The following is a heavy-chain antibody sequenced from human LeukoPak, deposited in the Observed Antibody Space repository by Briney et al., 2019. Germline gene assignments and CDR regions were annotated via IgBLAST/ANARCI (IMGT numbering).Heavy chain of an antibody. CDR3: TREYCSSSDY. CDR2: IYYSGNT. CDR1: GGPISSSSHH. J-gene: IGHJ4*02. D-gene: IGHD6-6*01. V-gene: IGHV4-39*02. Sequence: PSETLSLTCTVSGGPISSSSHHWSWVRQPPGKGLEWIGSIYYSGNTYYNPSLKSRVTISVDTSKNQFSLKLTSVTAADTAVYYCTREYCSSSDYWGQGTLVTVSS.